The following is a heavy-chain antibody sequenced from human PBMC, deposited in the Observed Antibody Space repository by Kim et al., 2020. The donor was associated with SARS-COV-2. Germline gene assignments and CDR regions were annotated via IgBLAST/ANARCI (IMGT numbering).Heavy chain of an antibody. D-gene: IGHD3-10*01. CDR2: ISNSGST. CDR3: AKRNGYHGSGYMDV. J-gene: IGHJ6*03. CDR1: GFTFSTYG. Sequence: GGSLRLSCAASGFTFSTYGMNWVRQAPGKGLEWVSAISNSGSTFDADSVKGRFTISRDNSKNTLFLQMNSLRAEDTAVYYCAKRNGYHGSGYMDVWGQGTTVTVSS. V-gene: IGHV3-23*01.